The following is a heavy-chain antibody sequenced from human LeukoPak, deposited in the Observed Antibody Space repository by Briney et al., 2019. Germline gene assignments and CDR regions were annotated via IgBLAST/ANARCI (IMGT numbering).Heavy chain of an antibody. D-gene: IGHD2-8*01. V-gene: IGHV5-51*01. Sequence: GESLKISCKGSGYSFTSYWIGWVRQMPGKGLEWMGIIYPGDSDTRYSPSFQGQVTISADKSISTAYPQWSSLKASDTAMYYCARHELGMVYAIVYWGQGTLVTVSS. J-gene: IGHJ4*02. CDR3: ARHELGMVYAIVY. CDR1: GYSFTSYW. CDR2: IYPGDSDT.